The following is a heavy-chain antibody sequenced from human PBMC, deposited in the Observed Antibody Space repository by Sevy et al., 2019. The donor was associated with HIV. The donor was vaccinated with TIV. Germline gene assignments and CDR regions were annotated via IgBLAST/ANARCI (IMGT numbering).Heavy chain of an antibody. CDR1: GFSLTSYA. D-gene: IGHD3-10*01. V-gene: IGHV3-23*01. Sequence: GGSLRLSCAASGFSLTSYAMNWVRQAPGKGLEWVSTISGSGDNTYFADSVKGRFTISRDNFKSTLYLQMNSLRAEDTAVYYCAKAKDGSVGYYNVYYNGMDVWGQGTTVTVSS. CDR3: AKAKDGSVGYYNVYYNGMDV. J-gene: IGHJ6*02. CDR2: ISGSGDNT.